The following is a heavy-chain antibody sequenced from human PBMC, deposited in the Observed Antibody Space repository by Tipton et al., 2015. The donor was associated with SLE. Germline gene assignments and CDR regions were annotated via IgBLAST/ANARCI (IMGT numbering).Heavy chain of an antibody. Sequence: VQLVQSGGVVVQPGGSLRLSCAASGFTFDDYAMHWVRQAPGKGLEWVSLISWDGGSTYYADSAKGRFTISRDNSKNTLYLQMNSLRAEDTAVYYCAKDWGSSGWQPFFFDYWGQGTLVTVSS. D-gene: IGHD6-19*01. J-gene: IGHJ4*02. V-gene: IGHV3-43D*04. CDR3: AKDWGSSGWQPFFFDY. CDR1: GFTFDDYA. CDR2: ISWDGGST.